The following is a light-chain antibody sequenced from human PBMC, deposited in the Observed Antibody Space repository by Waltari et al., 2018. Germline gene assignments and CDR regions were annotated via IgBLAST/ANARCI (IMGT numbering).Light chain of an antibody. CDR3: YSTDRSGNYRV. Sequence: SYELTPPPSVSVSPGQTARITCSGDAMPKKSAYWYQQKSGQAPVLVIYEDSKRPSGIPARFSGSSSGTMATLTISGAQVEDEADYFCYSTDRSGNYRVFGGGTRLTVL. CDR1: AMPKKS. CDR2: EDS. V-gene: IGLV3-10*01. J-gene: IGLJ3*02.